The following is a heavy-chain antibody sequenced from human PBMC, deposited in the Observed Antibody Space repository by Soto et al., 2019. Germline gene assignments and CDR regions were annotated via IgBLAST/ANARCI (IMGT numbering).Heavy chain of an antibody. CDR1: GGSISSYY. J-gene: IGHJ6*02. CDR2: IYYSGST. CDR3: ARALRFDSGMDV. V-gene: IGHV4-59*08. D-gene: IGHD3-3*01. Sequence: QVQLQESGPGLVKPSETLSLTCTVSGGSISSYYWSWIRQPPGKGLEWIGYIYYSGSTNYNPSLKSRVTISVDTSKNQFSLTLSSVTAADTAVYYCARALRFDSGMDVWGQGTTVTVSS.